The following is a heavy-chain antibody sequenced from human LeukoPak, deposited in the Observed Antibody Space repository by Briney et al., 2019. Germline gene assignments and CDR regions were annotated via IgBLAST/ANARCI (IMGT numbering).Heavy chain of an antibody. CDR1: GFTFSIYW. V-gene: IGHV3-7*03. Sequence: GGFLRLSCAASGFTFSIYWMSWVRQDPGKRLEWVANIKQDGSERYYVDSVKGRFTLSRDNAKNSLYLQMNSLRAEDTAVYYCAKWKYSNSGIDDYWGQGTLVTVSS. J-gene: IGHJ4*02. CDR3: AKWKYSNSGIDDY. CDR2: IKQDGSER. D-gene: IGHD6-6*01.